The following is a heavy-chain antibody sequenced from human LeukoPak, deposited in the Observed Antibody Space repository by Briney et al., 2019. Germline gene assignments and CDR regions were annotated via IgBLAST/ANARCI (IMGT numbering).Heavy chain of an antibody. CDR2: IYQGGGT. CDR3: ARGDASGYPDY. Sequence: SETLSLTCAVSGDSMNSSNWWSWVRQSPGQGLEWIGEIYQGGGTNYKSSLKSRVSISVDKSRNQVSLKLTSVTAADTAVYYCARGDASGYPDYWGQGTLVTVSS. V-gene: IGHV4-4*02. J-gene: IGHJ4*02. CDR1: GDSMNSSNW. D-gene: IGHD3-22*01.